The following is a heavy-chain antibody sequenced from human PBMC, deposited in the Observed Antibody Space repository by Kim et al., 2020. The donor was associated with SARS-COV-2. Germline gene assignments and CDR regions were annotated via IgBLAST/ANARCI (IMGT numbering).Heavy chain of an antibody. J-gene: IGHJ6*02. Sequence: TSYEESVKGRFTISRDNAKNTLYLLMNTRRAEDTAVYYCARENYHGMDVWGQGTTVTVSS. CDR3: ARENYHGMDV. V-gene: IGHV3-74*01. CDR2: T.